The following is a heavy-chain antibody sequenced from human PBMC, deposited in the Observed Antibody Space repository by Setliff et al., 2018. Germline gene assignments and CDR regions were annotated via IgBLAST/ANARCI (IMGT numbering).Heavy chain of an antibody. CDR1: GGSISSHY. CDR3: ARDRGSNNSPEDFDY. D-gene: IGHD1-1*01. J-gene: IGHJ4*02. V-gene: IGHV4-59*11. CDR2: IYYSGST. Sequence: KTSETLSLTCTVSGGSISSHYWSWIRQPPGKGLEWIGYIYYSGSTNYNPSLKSRVTMSVDTSTNQFSLDLSSVTAADTAVYYCARDRGSNNSPEDFDYWGLGTLVTVSS.